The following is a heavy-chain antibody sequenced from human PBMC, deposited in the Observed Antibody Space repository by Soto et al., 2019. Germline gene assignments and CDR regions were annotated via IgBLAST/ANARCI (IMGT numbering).Heavy chain of an antibody. V-gene: IGHV4-4*07. D-gene: IGHD2-2*01. CDR2: IYTSGST. CDR1: GGSISSYY. Sequence: SETLSLTCTVSGGSISSYYWSWIRQPDGKGLEWIGRIYTSGSTNYNPSLKSRVTMSVDTSKNQFSLKLSSVTAADTAVYYCARACSSNSCYDVFDYWGQGTLVTVSS. CDR3: ARACSSNSCYDVFDY. J-gene: IGHJ4*02.